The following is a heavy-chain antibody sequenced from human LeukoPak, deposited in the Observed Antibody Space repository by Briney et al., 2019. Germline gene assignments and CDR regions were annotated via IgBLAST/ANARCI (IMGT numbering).Heavy chain of an antibody. Sequence: SETLSLTCTVSGGSISSYYWSWIRQPPGKGLEWIGYLYYSGSTNYHPSLKSRVTISVYTSKNQFSLNRSSVTAADTAVYYCARNQDRRGYSPFKWGQGTLVTVSS. J-gene: IGHJ4*02. CDR2: LYYSGST. CDR3: ARNQDRRGYSPFK. V-gene: IGHV4-59*01. D-gene: IGHD3-22*01. CDR1: GGSISSYY.